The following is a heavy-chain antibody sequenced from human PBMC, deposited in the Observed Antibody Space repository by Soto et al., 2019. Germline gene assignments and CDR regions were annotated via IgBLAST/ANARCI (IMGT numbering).Heavy chain of an antibody. CDR3: ARLEGLATISYYFDY. J-gene: IGHJ4*02. CDR1: GDSINSDNYY. V-gene: IGHV4-39*01. Sequence: QLQESGPGLVKPSETLSLTGSVSGDSINSDNYYWGWIHQPPGKGLEWIGSIYYRGNTYYNPSLKTRVTISLDKSKSQFSLKLNSVTAADSAVYFCARLEGLATISYYFDYWGQGTLVTVSS. CDR2: IYYRGNT. D-gene: IGHD3-9*01.